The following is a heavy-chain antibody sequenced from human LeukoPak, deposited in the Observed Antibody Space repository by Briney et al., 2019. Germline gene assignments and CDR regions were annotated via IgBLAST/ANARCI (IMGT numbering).Heavy chain of an antibody. J-gene: IGHJ4*02. CDR1: GFSFSDYY. Sequence: PGGSLRLSCAASGFSFSDYYMSWIRQAPGKGLEWVSYISGSTSYTDYADSVKGRFTISRDNAKNSLYLQMNSQRVEDTAVYYCARRGLYFDYWGQGTLVTVSS. CDR3: ARRGLYFDY. CDR2: ISGSTSYT. D-gene: IGHD3-10*01. V-gene: IGHV3-11*06.